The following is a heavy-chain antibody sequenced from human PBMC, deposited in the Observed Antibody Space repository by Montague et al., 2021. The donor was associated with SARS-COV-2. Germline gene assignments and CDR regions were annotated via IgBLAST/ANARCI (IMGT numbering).Heavy chain of an antibody. CDR2: IYSSGST. CDR3: ARDYSHCSGGSCVFDY. V-gene: IGHV4-4*07. D-gene: IGHD2-15*01. J-gene: IGHJ4*02. CDR1: GDSISNYY. Sequence: SETLSLTCSVSGDSISNYYWSWIRQPAGKGLEWIGRIYSSGSTNYNPSLKSRISMSVDTSKNQFSLKLSSVTAADTAMYYCARDYSHCSGGSCVFDYWGQGTLVTVSS.